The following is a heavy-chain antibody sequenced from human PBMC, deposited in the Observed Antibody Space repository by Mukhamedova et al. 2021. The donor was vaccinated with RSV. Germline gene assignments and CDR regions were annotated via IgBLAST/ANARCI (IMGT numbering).Heavy chain of an antibody. CDR2: ISGSGGST. CDR1: G. V-gene: IGHV3-23*01. Sequence: GMSWVCQASGKGLEWVPAISGSGGSTYYADSMRGRFTISRDNSKNTLHLQMNSLRAEDTAVYYCAKVLGGTIFGPAHWDLGAFDIWG. D-gene: IGHD3-3*01. J-gene: IGHJ3*02. CDR3: AKVLGGTIFGPAHWDLGAFDI.